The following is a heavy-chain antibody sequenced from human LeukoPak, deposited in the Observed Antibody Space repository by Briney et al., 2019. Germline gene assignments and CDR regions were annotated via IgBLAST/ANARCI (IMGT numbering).Heavy chain of an antibody. CDR2: IYSGDST. D-gene: IGHD3-22*01. V-gene: IGHV3-53*01. CDR3: ATYSSLNRREFQY. CDR1: GFTVSNYY. Sequence: GGSLRLSCAASGFTVSNYYMSWVRQAPGKGLEWVSVIYSGDSTYYADSVKGRFTISRDNSKNTLYLQMNSLRAEDTAVYYCATYSSLNRREFQYWGQGTLLTVSS. J-gene: IGHJ1*01.